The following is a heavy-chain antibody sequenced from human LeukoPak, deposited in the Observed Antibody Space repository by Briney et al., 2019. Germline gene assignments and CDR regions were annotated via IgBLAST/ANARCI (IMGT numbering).Heavy chain of an antibody. D-gene: IGHD5-18*01. CDR1: GFTFSSYA. J-gene: IGHJ4*02. CDR3: AKLSAYSYGDKGD. CDR2: ISGSGGYT. V-gene: IGHV3-23*01. Sequence: PGGSLRLSCAASGFTFSSYAMSWVRQAPGKGLEWVSAISGSGGYTYYADSVKGWFTISRDNSKNTLYLQMNSLRAEDTAVYYCAKLSAYSYGDKGDWGQGTLVTVSS.